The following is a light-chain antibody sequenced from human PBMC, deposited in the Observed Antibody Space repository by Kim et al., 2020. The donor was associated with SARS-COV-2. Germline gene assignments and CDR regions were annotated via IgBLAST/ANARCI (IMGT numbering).Light chain of an antibody. J-gene: IGLJ2*01. V-gene: IGLV1-40*01. Sequence: QSVLTQPPSVSGAPGQRVTISCTGSSSNIGAGYDVHWYQQLPGTAPKLLIYGNSNRPSGVPDRFSGSKSGTSASLAITGLQAEDEADYYCQSYDSSLRGHVVFGGGTQLTVL. CDR1: SSNIGAGYD. CDR3: QSYDSSLRGHVV. CDR2: GNS.